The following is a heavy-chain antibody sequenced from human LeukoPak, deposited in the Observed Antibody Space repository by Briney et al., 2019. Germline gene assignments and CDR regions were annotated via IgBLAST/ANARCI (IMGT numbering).Heavy chain of an antibody. CDR3: ARAGAAAGPDY. J-gene: IGHJ4*02. CDR2: IIPMFGTA. Sequence: SVKVSCRASGGTFSSYAISWVRQAPGQGRECMGGIIPMFGTANCAQKFQGRVTITGDESTSRAYMDLSSLTSEDTAVYYCARAGAAAGPDYWGQGTLVTASS. D-gene: IGHD6-13*01. V-gene: IGHV1-69*13. CDR1: GGTFSSYA.